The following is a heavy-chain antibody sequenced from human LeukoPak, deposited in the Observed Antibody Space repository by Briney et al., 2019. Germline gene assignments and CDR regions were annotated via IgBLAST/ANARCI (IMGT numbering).Heavy chain of an antibody. J-gene: IGHJ4*02. V-gene: IGHV4-31*03. CDR2: IYYRGST. CDR1: GGSISSGGYY. CDR3: ARDSGSYYFDY. Sequence: SETLSLTCTVSGGSISSGGYYWSWIRQHPGKGLEWIGYIYYRGSTYYNPALKSRVTISVDTSKNQYSLKLSSVTAADTAVYYCARDSGSYYFDYWGQGTLVTVSS. D-gene: IGHD1-26*01.